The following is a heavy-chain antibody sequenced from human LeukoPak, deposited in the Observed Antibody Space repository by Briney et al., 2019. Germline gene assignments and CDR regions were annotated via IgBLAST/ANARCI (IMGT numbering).Heavy chain of an antibody. CDR2: IYHSGST. Sequence: SETLSLTCTVSGGSISSGGYYWSWIRQPPGKGLEWIGYIYHSGSTYYNPSLKSRVTISVDTSKNQFSLKLSSVTAADTAVYYCARHALLIVVVPAASQVAPGNWFDPWGQGTLVTVSS. D-gene: IGHD2-2*01. CDR3: ARHALLIVVVPAASQVAPGNWFDP. V-gene: IGHV4-30-2*01. CDR1: GGSISSGGYY. J-gene: IGHJ5*02.